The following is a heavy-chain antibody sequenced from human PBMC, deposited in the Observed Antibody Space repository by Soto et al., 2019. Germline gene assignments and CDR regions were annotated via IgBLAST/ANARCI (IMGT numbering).Heavy chain of an antibody. CDR1: GGSISSGGYY. Sequence: PSETLSLTCTVSGGSISSGGYYWSWIRQHPGKGLEWIGYIYYSGSTYYNPSLKSRVTISVDTSKNQFSLKLSSVTAADTAVYYCASGQASYDSSGHGAFDIWGQGTMVTVS. CDR2: IYYSGST. V-gene: IGHV4-31*03. D-gene: IGHD3-22*01. CDR3: ASGQASYDSSGHGAFDI. J-gene: IGHJ3*02.